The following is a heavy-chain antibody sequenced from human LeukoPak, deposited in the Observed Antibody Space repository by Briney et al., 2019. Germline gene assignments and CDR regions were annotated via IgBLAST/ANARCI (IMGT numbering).Heavy chain of an antibody. D-gene: IGHD3-9*01. V-gene: IGHV1-2*04. Sequence: ASVKVSCKASGYTFTGYYMHWVRQAPGQGLEWMGWINPNSGGTNYAQKFQGWVTMTRDTSISTAYMELSRLGSDDTAVYYCAIGLDYDILTGYPPVYWGQGTLVTVSS. CDR1: GYTFTGYY. CDR3: AIGLDYDILTGYPPVY. CDR2: INPNSGGT. J-gene: IGHJ4*02.